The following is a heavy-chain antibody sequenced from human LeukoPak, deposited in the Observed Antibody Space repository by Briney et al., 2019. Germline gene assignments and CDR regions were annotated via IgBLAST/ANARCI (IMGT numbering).Heavy chain of an antibody. D-gene: IGHD1-14*01. CDR2: IYYSGST. CDR1: GGSISSGDYY. Sequence: PQTLSLTCTVSGGSISSGDYYWSWIRQPPGKGLEWIGYIYYSGSTYYNPSLKSRVTISVATSKNQFSLKLSSVTAADTAVYYCARRGILQSQIRAFDIWGQGKMVTVSS. J-gene: IGHJ3*02. CDR3: ARRGILQSQIRAFDI. V-gene: IGHV4-30-4*01.